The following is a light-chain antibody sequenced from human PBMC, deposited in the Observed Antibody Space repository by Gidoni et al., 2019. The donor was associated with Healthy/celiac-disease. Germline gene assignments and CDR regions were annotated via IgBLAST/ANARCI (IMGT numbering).Light chain of an antibody. J-gene: IGKJ5*01. CDR2: GAS. CDR3: QQYNNWPLT. CDR1: PSVSSN. Sequence: EIVMTQSPATLSVSPGERATLSCRASPSVSSNFAWYQQKPGQAPRLLIYGASTRATGIPARFSGSGSGTEFTLTISSLQPEDFAVYYCQQYNNWPLTFGQGTRLEIK. V-gene: IGKV3-15*01.